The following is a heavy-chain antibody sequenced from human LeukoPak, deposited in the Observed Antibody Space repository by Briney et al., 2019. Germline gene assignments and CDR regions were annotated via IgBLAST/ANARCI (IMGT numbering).Heavy chain of an antibody. Sequence: GGSLRLSCAASGFTFSSYAMSWVRQAPGKGLEWVSAISGSGGSTYYADSVKGRFTISRDNSKNTLYLQMNSLRAENTAVYYCAKPSGWYFYFDYWGQGTLVTVSS. V-gene: IGHV3-23*01. CDR1: GFTFSSYA. CDR3: AKPSGWYFYFDY. J-gene: IGHJ4*02. CDR2: ISGSGGST. D-gene: IGHD6-19*01.